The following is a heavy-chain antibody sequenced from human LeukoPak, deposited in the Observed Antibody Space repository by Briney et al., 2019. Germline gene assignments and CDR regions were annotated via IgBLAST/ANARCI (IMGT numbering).Heavy chain of an antibody. CDR2: INSDGSST. V-gene: IGHV3-74*01. D-gene: IGHD1-26*01. Sequence: GGSLRLSCAVSGFTSSSYWMHWVRQGPGKGLVWVSRINSDGSSTNYADSVKGRFTTSRDTAKNTPYLQMNSLRGEDTAVYYGARVKGGSCYRTAEGFDYWGQGALGTVSS. J-gene: IGHJ4*02. CDR1: GFTSSSYW. CDR3: ARVKGGSCYRTAEGFDY.